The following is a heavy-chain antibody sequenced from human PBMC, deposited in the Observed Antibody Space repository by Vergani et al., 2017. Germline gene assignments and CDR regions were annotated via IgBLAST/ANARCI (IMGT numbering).Heavy chain of an antibody. Sequence: QVQLVESGGGVVQPGRSLRLSCAASGFTFSSYWMHWVRQAPGKGLVWVAVIWYDGSNKYYADSVKGRFTISRDNSKNTLYLQMNSLRAEDTAVYYCARAEGKTTVVTDDFDYWGQGTLVTVSS. J-gene: IGHJ4*02. D-gene: IGHD4-23*01. CDR3: ARAEGKTTVVTDDFDY. CDR1: GFTFSSYW. CDR2: IWYDGSNK. V-gene: IGHV3-33*08.